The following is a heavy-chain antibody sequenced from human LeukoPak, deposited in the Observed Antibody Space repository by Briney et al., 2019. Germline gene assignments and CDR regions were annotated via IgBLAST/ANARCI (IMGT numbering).Heavy chain of an antibody. Sequence: PGGSLRLSCAASGFTFTEYAIHWVRQAPGKGLGYVSAISVGGDITYFANSVKGRFSASRDNSKNTVHLQMGSVRPEDMGVYYCARPRGYCSRTSCYFGSWGPGTLVTASS. CDR2: ISVGGDIT. D-gene: IGHD2-2*01. CDR1: GFTFTEYA. CDR3: ARPRGYCSRTSCYFGS. J-gene: IGHJ1*01. V-gene: IGHV3-64*01.